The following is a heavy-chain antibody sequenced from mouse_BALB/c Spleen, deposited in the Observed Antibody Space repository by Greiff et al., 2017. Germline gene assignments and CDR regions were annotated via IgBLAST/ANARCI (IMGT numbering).Heavy chain of an antibody. CDR3: ALYGSSFGAMDY. D-gene: IGHD1-1*01. CDR2: INPSNGRT. Sequence: QVQLQQPGAELVKPGASVKLSCKASGYTFTSYWMHWVKQRPGQGLEWIGEINPSNGRTNYNEKFKSKATLTVDKSSSTAYMQLSSLTSEDSAVYYCALYGSSFGAMDYWGQGTSVTVSS. CDR1: GYTFTSYW. V-gene: IGHV1S81*02. J-gene: IGHJ4*01.